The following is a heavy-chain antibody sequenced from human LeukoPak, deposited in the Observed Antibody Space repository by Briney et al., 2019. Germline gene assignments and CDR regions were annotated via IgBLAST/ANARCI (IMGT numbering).Heavy chain of an antibody. Sequence: ASVKVSCKASGYTFTSYDINWVRQATGQGLEWMGWKNPNSGNTGYAQKFQGRVTMTRNTSISTAYMELSSLRSEDTAVYYCARGLRNYDFWSGYYRSFAFDIWGQGTMVTVSS. D-gene: IGHD3-3*01. CDR3: ARGLRNYDFWSGYYRSFAFDI. J-gene: IGHJ3*02. CDR1: GYTFTSYD. V-gene: IGHV1-8*01. CDR2: KNPNSGNT.